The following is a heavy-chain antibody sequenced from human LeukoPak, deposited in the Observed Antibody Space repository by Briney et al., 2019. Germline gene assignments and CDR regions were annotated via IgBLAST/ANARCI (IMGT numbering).Heavy chain of an antibody. Sequence: PSETLSLTCTVSGGSISSYYWSWIRQPPGKGLEWIGYIYPSGNTNYYPSLKSRVTISVDTSKNQFSLNLNSVTAADTAVYYCARLLHPYGSSWYFDYWGQGALVTVSS. CDR1: GGSISSYY. J-gene: IGHJ4*02. D-gene: IGHD6-13*01. V-gene: IGHV4-4*09. CDR2: IYPSGNT. CDR3: ARLLHPYGSSWYFDY.